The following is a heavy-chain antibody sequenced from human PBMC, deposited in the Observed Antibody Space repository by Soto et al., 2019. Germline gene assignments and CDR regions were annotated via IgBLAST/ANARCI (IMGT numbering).Heavy chain of an antibody. CDR1: GGSINSYY. V-gene: IGHV4-59*01. D-gene: IGHD6-13*01. Sequence: QVQLQESGPGLLKPSETLSLTCTVSGGSINSYYWSWIRQPPGKGLEWIGYIYSSGRTNYNPSLKSRFTISIDTSKKQLSLKLSSVTAADTAVYYCARDSRTAGQLVPHYYYGMDVWGHGTTVTVSS. J-gene: IGHJ6*02. CDR3: ARDSRTAGQLVPHYYYGMDV. CDR2: IYSSGRT.